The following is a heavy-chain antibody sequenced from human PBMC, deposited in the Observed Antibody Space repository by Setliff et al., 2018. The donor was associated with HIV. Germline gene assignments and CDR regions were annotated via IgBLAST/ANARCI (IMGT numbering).Heavy chain of an antibody. CDR3: ARGLSFYDPGGFDY. V-gene: IGHV4-39*07. CDR2: VYYSGST. J-gene: IGHJ4*02. Sequence: SQTLSLTCSVSGGSITSNSFYWGWIRQPPGKGLEWIGSVYYSGSTYYNPSLKSRLTISVDTSKNQFSLKLSSVTAADTAVYYCARGLSFYDPGGFDYWGQGTLVTVSS. D-gene: IGHD3-22*01. CDR1: GGSITSNSFY.